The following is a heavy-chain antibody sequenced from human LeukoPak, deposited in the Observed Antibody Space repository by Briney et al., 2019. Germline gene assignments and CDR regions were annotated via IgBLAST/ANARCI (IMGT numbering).Heavy chain of an antibody. CDR3: AREKLRYFENTGFDS. J-gene: IGHJ5*01. CDR1: GYTFTDYY. D-gene: IGHD3-9*01. CDR2: FNPNSGGS. Sequence: ASVKVSCKASGYTFTDYYIQWVRQAPGQGLEWMGWFNPNSGGSDYAQKFQGRVTMTGDTSISSGYMELSRLISDDTAVYYCAREKLRYFENTGFDSWGQGTLVTVSS. V-gene: IGHV1-2*02.